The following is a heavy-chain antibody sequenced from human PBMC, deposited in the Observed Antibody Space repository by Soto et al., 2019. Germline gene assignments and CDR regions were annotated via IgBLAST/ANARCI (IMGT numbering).Heavy chain of an antibody. J-gene: IGHJ4*02. V-gene: IGHV3-23*01. CDR1: GFTFSSYA. Sequence: WGSLRLSCAASGFTFSSYAMSWVRQAPGKGLEWVSAISGGGGSTYYADSVKGRFTISRDNSKNTLYLQMNSRRAEDTAVYYCAKDRPPFTVVNRYFDYWGQGTLVTVSS. CDR3: AKDRPPFTVVNRYFDY. CDR2: ISGGGGST. D-gene: IGHD4-4*01.